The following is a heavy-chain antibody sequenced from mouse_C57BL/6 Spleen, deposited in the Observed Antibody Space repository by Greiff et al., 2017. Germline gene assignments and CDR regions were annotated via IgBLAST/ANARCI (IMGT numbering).Heavy chain of an antibody. CDR2: INPNNGGT. V-gene: IGHV1-18*01. CDR1: GYTFTDYN. D-gene: IGHD1-1*01. J-gene: IGHJ2*01. Sequence: EVQLQQSGPELVKPGASVKIPCKASGYTFTDYNMDWVKQSHGKSLEWIGDINPNNGGTIYNQKFKGKATLTVDTSSSTAYMELRSLTSEDTAVYYCARKDYGSSYYFDYWGQGTTLTVSS. CDR3: ARKDYGSSYYFDY.